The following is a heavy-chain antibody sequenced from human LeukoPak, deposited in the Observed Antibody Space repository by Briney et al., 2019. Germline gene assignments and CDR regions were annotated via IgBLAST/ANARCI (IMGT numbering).Heavy chain of an antibody. CDR1: GFTFSNYA. CDR3: AKWGDYDILTGYYDSDY. J-gene: IGHJ4*02. Sequence: GASLRLSCAASGFTFSNYAMSWVRRAPGKGLEWVSAIVGSGGSTYYADSVKGRFTISRDNPKNTLYLQMNSLRAEDTAVYYCAKWGDYDILTGYYDSDYWGRGTLVTVSS. D-gene: IGHD3-9*01. V-gene: IGHV3-23*01. CDR2: IVGSGGST.